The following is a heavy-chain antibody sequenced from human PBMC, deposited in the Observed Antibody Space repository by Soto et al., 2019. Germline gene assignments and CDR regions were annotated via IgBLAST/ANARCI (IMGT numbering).Heavy chain of an antibody. CDR2: ISYDGSNK. D-gene: IGHD3-10*01. J-gene: IGHJ6*02. CDR3: ARDRLWFGDWDLYYYGMDV. CDR1: GFTFSSYA. V-gene: IGHV3-30-3*01. Sequence: QVQLVESGGGVVQPGRSLRLSCAASGFTFSSYAMHWVRQAPGKGLEWVAVISYDGSNKYYADSVKGRFTISRDNSKNTLYLQMNSLRAEDTAVYHCARDRLWFGDWDLYYYGMDVWGQGTTVTVSS.